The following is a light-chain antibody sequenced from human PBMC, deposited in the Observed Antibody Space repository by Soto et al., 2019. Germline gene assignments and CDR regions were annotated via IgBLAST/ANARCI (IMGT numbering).Light chain of an antibody. V-gene: IGKV3-20*01. Sequence: EIVLTQSPDTLSLSPGERATLSCRASQSVSSSYLAWYQQKPGQAPRLLIYGASRRATGIPDRFSGSGSGTDFTLTISRLQPEDLAVYYCQHYGSSTLVTFGQGTRLEI. J-gene: IGKJ5*01. CDR1: QSVSSSY. CDR2: GAS. CDR3: QHYGSSTLVT.